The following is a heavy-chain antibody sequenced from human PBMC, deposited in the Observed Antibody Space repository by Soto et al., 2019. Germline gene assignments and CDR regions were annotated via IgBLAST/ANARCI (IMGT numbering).Heavy chain of an antibody. CDR1: VIPFNDAW. CDR2: VKSIADAGTT. Sequence: WGSLTLSCAASVIPFNDAWMTWVRQDPGKGLEWVGRVKSIADAGTTTYAAPVKGRFSISRDDSNSTLFLQMNSLKIEDTAVYYCTTGRYTFGLDSWGQGILVTVSS. J-gene: IGHJ4*02. CDR3: TTGRYTFGLDS. V-gene: IGHV3-15*01. D-gene: IGHD3-16*01.